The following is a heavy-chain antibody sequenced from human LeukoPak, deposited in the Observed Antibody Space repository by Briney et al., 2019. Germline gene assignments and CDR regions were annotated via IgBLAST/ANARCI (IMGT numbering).Heavy chain of an antibody. CDR3: ARWGTVTTGWFDP. CDR1: GGSVSNYY. J-gene: IGHJ5*02. V-gene: IGHV4-4*07. Sequence: SETLSLTCTVSGGSVSNYYWSWIRQPAGKGLEWIGRTYTSGSTNYNPSLKSRVSMSVDTSKNQFSLKLSSVTAADTAVYYCARWGTVTTGWFDPWGQGTLVTASS. CDR2: TYTSGST. D-gene: IGHD4-17*01.